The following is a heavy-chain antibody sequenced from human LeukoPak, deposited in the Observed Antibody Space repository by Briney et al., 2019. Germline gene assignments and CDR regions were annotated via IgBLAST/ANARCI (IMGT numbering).Heavy chain of an antibody. V-gene: IGHV3-30*02. CDR1: GFTFSSYG. CDR2: IRYDGSNK. J-gene: IGHJ3*02. Sequence: PGGSLRLSCAASGFTFSSYGMHWVRQAPGKGLEWVAFIRYDGSNKYYADSVKGRFTIARDNSKNTLYLQMNSLRAEDTAVYYCAKDGGDSDAFDIWGQGTMVTVSS. CDR3: AKDGGDSDAFDI. D-gene: IGHD2-21*02.